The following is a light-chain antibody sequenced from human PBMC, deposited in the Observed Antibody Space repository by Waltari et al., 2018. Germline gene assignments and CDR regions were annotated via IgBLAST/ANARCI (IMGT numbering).Light chain of an antibody. CDR3: AAWDDSLSANWV. CDR1: SSNIGSNY. V-gene: IGLV1-47*01. CDR2: RNN. Sequence: QSVLTQPPSASGTPGQRVTISCSGSSSNIGSNYVYWYQQLPGTAPKLLIYRNNQRPSGVPGRFSGSQSGTSASLAISGLRSEDEADYYCAAWDDSLSANWVFGGGTTLTVL. J-gene: IGLJ3*02.